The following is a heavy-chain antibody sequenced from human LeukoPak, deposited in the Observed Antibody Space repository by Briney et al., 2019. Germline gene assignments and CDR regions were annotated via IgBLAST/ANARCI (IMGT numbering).Heavy chain of an antibody. CDR1: RFTFSNYA. V-gene: IGHV3-21*04. CDR3: AKSRGSGSKMARGVNFDY. Sequence: TGGSLRLSCTASRFTFSNYAMHWVRQAPGKGLEWVSSISSSSSYIYYADSVKGRFTISRDNAKNSLYLQMNSLRAEDTAVYYCAKSRGSGSKMARGVNFDYWGQGTLVTVSS. J-gene: IGHJ4*02. CDR2: ISSSSSYI. D-gene: IGHD3-10*01.